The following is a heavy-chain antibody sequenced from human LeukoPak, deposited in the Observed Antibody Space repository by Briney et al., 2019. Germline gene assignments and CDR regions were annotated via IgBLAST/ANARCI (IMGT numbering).Heavy chain of an antibody. J-gene: IGHJ4*02. V-gene: IGHV3-30*02. CDR2: IRFDGNNK. CDR1: GFSFSSYA. CDR3: ARDFYYYGSGEHY. Sequence: GGSLRLSCAASGFSFSSYAMHWVRQAPGKGLEWVAYIRFDGNNKYHADSVKGRFTISRDNSKNTLYLQMNSLRAEDTAVYYCARDFYYYGSGEHYWGQGTLVTVSS. D-gene: IGHD3-10*01.